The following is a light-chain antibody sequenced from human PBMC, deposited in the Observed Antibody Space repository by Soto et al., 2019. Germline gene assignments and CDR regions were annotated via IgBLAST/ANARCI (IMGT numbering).Light chain of an antibody. CDR1: QSVSSN. CDR3: QQYNNWWT. J-gene: IGKJ1*01. Sequence: EIVMTQSPATLSVSPGERATLSCRASQSVSSNLAWYQQKPGQAPRLLIYDASTRATGIPTRFSGSGSGTEFTLTISSLQSEDFAVYYCQQYNNWWTFGRGTKVEIK. CDR2: DAS. V-gene: IGKV3-15*01.